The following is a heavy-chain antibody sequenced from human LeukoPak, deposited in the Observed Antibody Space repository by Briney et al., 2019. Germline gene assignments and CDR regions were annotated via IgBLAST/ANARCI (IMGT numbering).Heavy chain of an antibody. CDR2: IYYSGST. V-gene: IGHV4-39*01. Sequence: PSETLSLTCTVSGGSISSSSYYWGWIRQPPGKGLEWIGSIYYSGSTYYNPSLKSRVTISVDTSKNQFSLKLSSVTAADTAVYYGAKHPPPSHIAGAGKTYDYGGQEPLVPVSS. CDR3: AKHPPPSHIAGAGKTYDY. CDR1: GGSISSSSYY. D-gene: IGHD6-19*01. J-gene: IGHJ4*02.